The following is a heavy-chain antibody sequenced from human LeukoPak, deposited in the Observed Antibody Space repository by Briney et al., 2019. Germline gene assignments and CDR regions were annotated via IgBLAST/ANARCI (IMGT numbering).Heavy chain of an antibody. J-gene: IGHJ4*02. CDR1: GYSFTGYY. CDR3: ARDLTVYAEGPFDY. Sequence: GASVKVSCKASGYSFTGYYMHWVRQAPGQGLEWMGWINPNSGGTNYAQKFQGRVTMTRDTSISTAYMELSRLRSDDTAVYYCARDLTVYAEGPFDYWGQGTLVTVSS. D-gene: IGHD2-8*01. V-gene: IGHV1-2*02. CDR2: INPNSGGT.